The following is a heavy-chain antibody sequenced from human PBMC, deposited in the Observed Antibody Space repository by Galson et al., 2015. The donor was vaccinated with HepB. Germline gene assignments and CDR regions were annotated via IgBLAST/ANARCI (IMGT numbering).Heavy chain of an antibody. J-gene: IGHJ4*02. CDR2: IIPIFGTA. Sequence: SVKVSCKASGGTFSSYAISWVRQAPGQGLEWMGGIIPIFGTANYAQKFQGRVTITADESTSTAYMELSSLRSEDTAVYYCARDIYYGSGRWKDKFDYWGQGTLVTVSS. CDR3: ARDIYYGSGRWKDKFDY. CDR1: GGTFSSYA. V-gene: IGHV1-69*13. D-gene: IGHD3-10*01.